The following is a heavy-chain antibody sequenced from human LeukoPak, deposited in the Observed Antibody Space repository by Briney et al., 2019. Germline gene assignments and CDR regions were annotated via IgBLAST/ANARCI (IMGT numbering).Heavy chain of an antibody. V-gene: IGHV4-34*01. CDR1: GVSFSGYY. CDR2: INHSGST. D-gene: IGHD3-16*01. Sequence: SETLSLTCAVYGVSFSGYYWSWIRQPPGKGLEWIGEINHSGSTNYNPSLKSRVTVSLDTSKNQFSLKLSSVTAADTAVYYCARAQPDSVWGSYPRYFDYWGQGTLVTVSS. CDR3: ARAQPDSVWGSYPRYFDY. J-gene: IGHJ4*02.